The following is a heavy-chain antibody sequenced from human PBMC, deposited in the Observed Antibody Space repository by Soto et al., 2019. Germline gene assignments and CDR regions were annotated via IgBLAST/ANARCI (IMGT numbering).Heavy chain of an antibody. D-gene: IGHD4-4*01. J-gene: IGHJ3*02. CDR3: ARPVTSPDHLDI. Sequence: QGQLVQSGAEVKKPGASVKVSCKTSGYTFTNYGVSWMRQAPGQGLEWMGWISAQNGNRDYAQKFQGRVTMTTDTSTSTAYMELGKLRSDDAAVYYCARPVTSPDHLDIWGQGTMVTVSS. CDR2: ISAQNGNR. V-gene: IGHV1-18*01. CDR1: GYTFTNYG.